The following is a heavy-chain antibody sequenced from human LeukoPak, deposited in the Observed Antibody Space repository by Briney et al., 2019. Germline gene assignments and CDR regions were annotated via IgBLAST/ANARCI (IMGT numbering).Heavy chain of an antibody. Sequence: PSETLSLTCTVSGYSISSGYYWGWIRQPPGKGLEWVGSIYHSGSTYYNPSLKSRVTISVDTSKNPFSLKLSSVTAADTAVYYCARDEHDILTGYKHFDYWGQGTLVTVSS. J-gene: IGHJ4*02. CDR1: GYSISSGYY. CDR3: ARDEHDILTGYKHFDY. D-gene: IGHD3-9*01. V-gene: IGHV4-38-2*02. CDR2: IYHSGST.